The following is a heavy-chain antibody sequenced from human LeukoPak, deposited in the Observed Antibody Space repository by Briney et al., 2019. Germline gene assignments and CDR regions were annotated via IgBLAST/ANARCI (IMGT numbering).Heavy chain of an antibody. Sequence: SETLSLTCTVSGGSISSYYWSWIRQPPGKGLEWIGYIYYSGSTNYNPSLKSRVTISVDTSKNQFSLKLSSVTAADTAVYYCTRGGHYYEGAFDIWGQGTMVTVSS. V-gene: IGHV4-59*01. CDR3: TRGGHYYEGAFDI. CDR2: IYYSGST. D-gene: IGHD3-22*01. J-gene: IGHJ3*02. CDR1: GGSISSYY.